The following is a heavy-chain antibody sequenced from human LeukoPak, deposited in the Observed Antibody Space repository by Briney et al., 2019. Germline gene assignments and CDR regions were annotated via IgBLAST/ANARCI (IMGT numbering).Heavy chain of an antibody. V-gene: IGHV3-23*01. CDR2: ISGNGGST. Sequence: PGGSLRLSCTASGFTFSTHPMSWVRQAPGRGLEWVSAISGNGGSTYYADSVKGRFTISRDNPKNTLYLQMNSLRAEDTALYYCAKNLFNLLRPAWGQGTLVTVSS. J-gene: IGHJ5*02. CDR1: GFTFSTHP. CDR3: AKNLFNLLRPA.